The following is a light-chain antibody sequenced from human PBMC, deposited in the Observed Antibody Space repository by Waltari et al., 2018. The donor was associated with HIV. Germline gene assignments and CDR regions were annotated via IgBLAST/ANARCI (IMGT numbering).Light chain of an antibody. J-gene: IGLJ2*01. CDR1: STDVGLFNY. V-gene: IGLV2-14*03. Sequence: QSALTQPASVSGSPGQSITISCTGTSTDVGLFNYVSWYQQHPGKAPKLMIYDVSKRPSGVSNRFSGSKSGNTASLTISGLQPEDEATYYCNSYTSSSTLIFGGGTKLTVL. CDR2: DVS. CDR3: NSYTSSSTLI.